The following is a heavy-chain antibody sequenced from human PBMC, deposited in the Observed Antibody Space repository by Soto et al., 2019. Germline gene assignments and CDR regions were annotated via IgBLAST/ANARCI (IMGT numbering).Heavy chain of an antibody. CDR3: ARWYSSGCFDY. J-gene: IGHJ4*02. D-gene: IGHD6-19*01. V-gene: IGHV1-69*13. CDR2: IIPIFGTA. CDR1: GGTFSSYA. Sequence: SVKVSCKASGGTFSSYAISWVRQAPGQGLEWMGGIIPIFGTANYAQKFQGRVTITADESTSTAYMELRSLRSDDTAVYYCARWYSSGCFDYWGQGTLVTVSS.